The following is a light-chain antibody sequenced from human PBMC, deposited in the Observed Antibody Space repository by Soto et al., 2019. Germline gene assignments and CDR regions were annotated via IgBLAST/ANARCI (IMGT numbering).Light chain of an antibody. CDR1: QSVSSW. J-gene: IGKJ1*01. CDR3: QEYQTWT. CDR2: KAS. Sequence: DIQMTQSPSILSASVGDRITITCRASQSVSSWLAWYQQKPGKAPKLLIHKASRLETGVSSRFSGSGSGTEFTLTISSLQPDDFATYYCQEYQTWTVGHGTKVESK. V-gene: IGKV1-5*03.